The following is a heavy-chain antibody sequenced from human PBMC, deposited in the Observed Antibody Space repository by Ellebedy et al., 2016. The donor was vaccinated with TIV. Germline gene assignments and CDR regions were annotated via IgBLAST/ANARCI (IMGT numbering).Heavy chain of an antibody. CDR2: ISANGVNT. D-gene: IGHD5-18*01. CDR3: AKGKGYSDAFDS. V-gene: IGHV3-23*01. J-gene: IGHJ3*01. Sequence: GESLKISXAVSGFTFSRNVMNWVRQAPGKGLEWVSSISANGVNTYDADSVKDRFTISRDNSKNTLYLQMNGLRAEDTAIYYCAKGKGYSDAFDSWGQGTMVTVS. CDR1: GFTFSRNV.